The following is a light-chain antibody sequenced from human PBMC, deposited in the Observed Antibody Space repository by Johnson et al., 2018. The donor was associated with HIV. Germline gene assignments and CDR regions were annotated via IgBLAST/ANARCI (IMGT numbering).Light chain of an antibody. CDR2: ENN. J-gene: IGLJ1*01. CDR1: SSNIGNNY. Sequence: QSVLTQPPSLSAAPGQKVTISCSGSSSNIGNNYVSWYQQLPGTAPKLLIYENNKRPSGIPDRFSGSKSGTSATLGITGLQTGDEADDYCGTWDSSLSAGEVFGTGTKVTVL. CDR3: GTWDSSLSAGEV. V-gene: IGLV1-51*02.